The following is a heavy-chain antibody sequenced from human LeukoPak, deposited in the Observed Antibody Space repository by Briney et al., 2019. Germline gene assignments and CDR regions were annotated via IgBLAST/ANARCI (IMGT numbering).Heavy chain of an antibody. CDR3: ARDFTSSFWSGQHNWFDP. V-gene: IGHV1-2*02. CDR1: GGTFTNYA. Sequence: ASVKVSCKASGGTFTNYAVSWVRQAPGQGLEWMGWINPNSGGTNYAQKFQGRVTMTRDTSISTAYMELSRLRSDDTAVYYCARDFTSSFWSGQHNWFDPWGQGTLVTVSS. J-gene: IGHJ5*02. CDR2: INPNSGGT. D-gene: IGHD3-3*01.